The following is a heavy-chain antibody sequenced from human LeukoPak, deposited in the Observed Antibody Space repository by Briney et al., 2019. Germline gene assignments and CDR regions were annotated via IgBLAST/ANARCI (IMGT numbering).Heavy chain of an antibody. D-gene: IGHD2-15*01. CDR2: ISGSGSST. CDR3: AKAISCSDGTCSFFDY. J-gene: IGHJ4*02. V-gene: IGHV3-23*01. CDR1: GFTFSSYA. Sequence: GGSLRLSCAASGFTFSSYAMSWVRQAPGQGLEWGSAISGSGSSTYYADSVKGRFTISRDNSKNALYLQVNSLRAEDTAVFYCAKAISCSDGTCSFFDYWGQGALVTVSS.